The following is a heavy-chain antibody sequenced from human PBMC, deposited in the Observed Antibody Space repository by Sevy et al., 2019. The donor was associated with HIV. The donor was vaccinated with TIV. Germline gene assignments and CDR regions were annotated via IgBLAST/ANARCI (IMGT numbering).Heavy chain of an antibody. D-gene: IGHD2-15*01. CDR2: ISSSSSYT. CDR3: ARECSGATRYNWFDP. CDR1: GFTFSDYY. J-gene: IGHJ5*02. V-gene: IGHV3-11*06. Sequence: GGSLRLSCAASGFTFSDYYMSWIRQAPGKGLEWVSYISSSSSYTNYADSVKGRFTISRDNAKNSLYLQMNSLRAEDTAVYYCARECSGATRYNWFDPWGQGTLVTVSS.